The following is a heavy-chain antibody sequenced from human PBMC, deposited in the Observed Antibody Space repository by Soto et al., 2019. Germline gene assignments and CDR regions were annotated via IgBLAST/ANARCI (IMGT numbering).Heavy chain of an antibody. CDR2: IYWDDDK. D-gene: IGHD2-21*01. Sequence: QITLKESGPTLVKPTQTLTLTCTFSGFSLSTSGVGVGWIRQPPGKALEWLALIYWDDDKRYSPSLKSRLTITKDTSKNQVVLTMTNMDPVDTATYYCAHRPYCSGDCYYAGGEFDIWGQGTMVTVSS. CDR1: GFSLSTSGVG. J-gene: IGHJ3*02. CDR3: AHRPYCSGDCYYAGGEFDI. V-gene: IGHV2-5*02.